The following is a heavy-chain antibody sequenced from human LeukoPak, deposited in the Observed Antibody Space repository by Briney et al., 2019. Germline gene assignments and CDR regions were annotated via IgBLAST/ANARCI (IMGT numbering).Heavy chain of an antibody. CDR1: GGSFSGYY. CDR2: INHSGST. CDR3: ARSYDYVYFGY. D-gene: IGHD3-16*01. J-gene: IGHJ4*02. Sequence: SETLSLTCAVYGGSFSGYYWSWIRQPPGKGLEWIGEINHSGSTNYNPSLKSRVTISVDTSKNQFSLKLSSVTAADTAVYYCARSYDYVYFGYWGQGTLVTVSS. V-gene: IGHV4-34*01.